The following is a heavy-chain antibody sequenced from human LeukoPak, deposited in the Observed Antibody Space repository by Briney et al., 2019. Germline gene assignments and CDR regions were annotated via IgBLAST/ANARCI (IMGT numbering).Heavy chain of an antibody. CDR1: GFTFSSYA. CDR2: ISGSGGST. V-gene: IGHV3-23*01. J-gene: IGHJ4*02. Sequence: GGSLRLSCAASGFTFSSYAMSWVRQAPGKGLEWVSAISGSGGSTYYADSVKGRFTISRDNSKNTLYLRMNSLRAEDTAVYYCAKDKISNIVVVPAAILIGYWGQGTLVTVSS. CDR3: AKDKISNIVVVPAAILIGY. D-gene: IGHD2-2*01.